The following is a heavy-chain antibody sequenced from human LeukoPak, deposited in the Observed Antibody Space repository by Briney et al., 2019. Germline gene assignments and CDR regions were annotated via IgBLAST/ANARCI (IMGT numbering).Heavy chain of an antibody. D-gene: IGHD3-10*01. V-gene: IGHV4-61*01. J-gene: IGHJ6*04. Sequence: SETLSLTCTVSGCSVSSGSYYWSWIRQPPGKGLEWIGYIYYSGSTNYNPSLKSRVTISVDTFKNQFSLKLSSVTAADTAVYYCAGGSGSYYYYGMDVWGKGTTVTVSS. CDR1: GCSVSSGSYY. CDR2: IYYSGST. CDR3: AGGSGSYYYYGMDV.